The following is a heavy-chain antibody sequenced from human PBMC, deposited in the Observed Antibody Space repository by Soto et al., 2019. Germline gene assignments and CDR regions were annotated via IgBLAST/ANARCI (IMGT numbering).Heavy chain of an antibody. Sequence: EVQVLESGGGLVQRGGSLRLSCAASGFTFNHYAMSWVRQAPGKGLEWVLIIIANGGTFYADSVKGRFTISRDNSKNTVYLQMSSLRVEDTAIYYCAKDYTVAADPSSVILFDYWGQGALVTVSS. CDR2: IIANGGT. CDR3: AKDYTVAADPSSVILFDY. V-gene: IGHV3-23*01. D-gene: IGHD2-15*01. J-gene: IGHJ4*02. CDR1: GFTFNHYA.